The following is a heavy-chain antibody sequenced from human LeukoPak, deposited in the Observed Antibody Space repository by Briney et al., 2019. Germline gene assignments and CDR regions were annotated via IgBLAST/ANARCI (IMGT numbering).Heavy chain of an antibody. CDR2: IWFDGSNK. J-gene: IGHJ4*02. V-gene: IGHV3-33*08. D-gene: IGHD3-10*01. CDR1: GFTFSSYG. Sequence: GGSLRLSCEASGFTFSSYGMHWVRQAPGKGLEWVAVIWFDGSNKYYADSVKGRFTISRDNSKNTLYLQMNSLRAEDTAVYYCARDPKSFTMVRGVLDYWGQGTLVTVSS. CDR3: ARDPKSFTMVRGVLDY.